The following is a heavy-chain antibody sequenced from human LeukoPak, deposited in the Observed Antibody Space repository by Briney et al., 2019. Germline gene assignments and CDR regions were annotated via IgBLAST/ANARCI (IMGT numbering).Heavy chain of an antibody. CDR2: ITSAGST. J-gene: IGHJ6*02. Sequence: PGGSLRLSCAASGFTVSRDYMSWARLAPGKGLEWVSIITSAGSTHYGTSVKARFTISRDNSKNTVYLQMNGLRAEDTAVYYCATRGLSGYYYGMDVWGQGTTVTVSS. CDR3: ATRGLSGYYYGMDV. CDR1: GFTVSRDY. D-gene: IGHD3-10*01. V-gene: IGHV3-66*01.